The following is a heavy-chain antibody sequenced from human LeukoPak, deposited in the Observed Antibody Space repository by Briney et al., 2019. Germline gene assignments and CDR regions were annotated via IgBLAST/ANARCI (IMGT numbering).Heavy chain of an antibody. CDR1: GYSISRGYY. CDR2: IYHIGST. D-gene: IGHD3-10*01. V-gene: IGHV4-38-2*01. J-gene: IGHJ4*02. CDR3: ARAGWIITSAIDY. Sequence: PSETLSLTCGVSGYSISRGYYWGWLRPPPGKGLEWIGTIYHIGSTYYNPSLERGVTISVETSKNEFSLNLSSVTAADTAVYFCARAGWIITSAIDYWGQGALVTVSS.